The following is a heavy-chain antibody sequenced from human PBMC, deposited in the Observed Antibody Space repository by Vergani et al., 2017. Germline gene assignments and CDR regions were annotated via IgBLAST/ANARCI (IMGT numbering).Heavy chain of an antibody. J-gene: IGHJ4*02. D-gene: IGHD3-22*01. CDR3: ATLLNDMIVGVNQGGGYFDY. CDR2: IYYSGST. Sequence: QLQLQESGPGLVKPSETLSLTCTVSGGSISSSSYYWGWIRQPPGKGLEWIGSIYYSGSTYYNPSLKSRVTISVDPSKNQFSLKLRSVTAADTAVYYCATLLNDMIVGVNQGGGYFDYWGQGTLVTVSS. CDR1: GGSISSSSYY. V-gene: IGHV4-39*07.